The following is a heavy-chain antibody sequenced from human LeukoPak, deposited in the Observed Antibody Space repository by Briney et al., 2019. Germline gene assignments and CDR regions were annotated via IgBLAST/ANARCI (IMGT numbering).Heavy chain of an antibody. D-gene: IGHD4-17*01. CDR1: GFTFSSNG. Sequence: GGSLRLSCVASGFTFSSNGMSWGRQAPGKGLEWVSAISGSGGSTYYADSVKGRFTISRDNSKNTLYLQMNSLRAEDTAVYYCARGVMGVTTRWFDPWGQGTLVTVSS. J-gene: IGHJ5*02. CDR2: ISGSGGST. V-gene: IGHV3-23*01. CDR3: ARGVMGVTTRWFDP.